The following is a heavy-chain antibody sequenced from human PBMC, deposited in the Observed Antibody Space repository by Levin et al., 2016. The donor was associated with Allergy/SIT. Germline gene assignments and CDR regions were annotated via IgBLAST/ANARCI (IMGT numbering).Heavy chain of an antibody. CDR3: ARVNQRELLRFPYFDY. D-gene: IGHD1-26*01. V-gene: IGHV3-48*03. Sequence: WIRQPPGKGLEWVSYISSSGSTIYYADSVKGRFTISRDNAKNSLYLQMNSLRAEDTAVYYCARVNQRELLRFPYFDYWGQGTLVTVSS. J-gene: IGHJ4*02. CDR2: ISSSGSTI.